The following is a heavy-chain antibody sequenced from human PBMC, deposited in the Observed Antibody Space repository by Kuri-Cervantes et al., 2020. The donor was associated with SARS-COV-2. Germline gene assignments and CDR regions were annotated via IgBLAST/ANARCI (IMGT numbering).Heavy chain of an antibody. V-gene: IGHV3-15*01. CDR1: GFPFNHAW. J-gene: IGHJ6*02. CDR2: IKSKSDGETT. D-gene: IGHD4-23*01. Sequence: GGSLRLSCAASGFPFNHAWMNWVRQVPGKGLEWVGRIKSKSDGETTDYAAPVQGRFTISGDDSKNTLYLQMNILKAEDTAVYYCSTFPTVVGYYYNAVDVWGQGTTVTVSS. CDR3: STFPTVVGYYYNAVDV.